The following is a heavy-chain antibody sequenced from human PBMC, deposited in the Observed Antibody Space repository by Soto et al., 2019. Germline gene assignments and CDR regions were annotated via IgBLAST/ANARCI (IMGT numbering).Heavy chain of an antibody. CDR1: GYTFTTYW. CDR3: ARRYSDSRTDY. CDR2: IDPSDSYT. D-gene: IGHD3-9*01. J-gene: IGHJ4*02. Sequence: GECLKISCQTSGYTFTTYWITWVRQVPGKGLEWMGRIDPSDSYTNCGPSFQGHVTISVDKSISTAYLQWSSLKASDTAMYYCARRYSDSRTDYWGRGTLVTLSS. V-gene: IGHV5-10-1*01.